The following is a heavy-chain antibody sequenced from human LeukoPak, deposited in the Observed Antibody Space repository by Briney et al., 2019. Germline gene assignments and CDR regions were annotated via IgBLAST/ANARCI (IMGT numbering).Heavy chain of an antibody. CDR1: VGSISSSSYY. D-gene: IGHD6-19*01. V-gene: IGHV4-39*01. J-gene: IGHJ4*02. CDR3: ARVYSSGWFDY. Sequence: MASETLSLTCTVSVGSISSSSYYWGWIRQPPGKGLEWIGSIYYSGSTYYNPSLKSRVTISVDTSKNQFSLKLSSVTAADTAVYYCARVYSSGWFDYWGQGTLVTVSS. CDR2: IYYSGST.